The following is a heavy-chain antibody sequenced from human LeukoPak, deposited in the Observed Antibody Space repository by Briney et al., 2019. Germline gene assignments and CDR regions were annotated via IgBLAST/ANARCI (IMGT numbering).Heavy chain of an antibody. J-gene: IGHJ4*02. D-gene: IGHD3-3*01. Sequence: SETLSLTCSVSGGSISSGDYYWSWIRQPPGKGLEWIGYIYYSGSTYYNPSLKSRVTISVDTSKNQFSLKLSSVTAADTAVYYCARRFLRSFDYWGQGTLVTVSS. CDR1: GGSISSGDYY. CDR3: ARRFLRSFDY. CDR2: IYYSGST. V-gene: IGHV4-30-4*01.